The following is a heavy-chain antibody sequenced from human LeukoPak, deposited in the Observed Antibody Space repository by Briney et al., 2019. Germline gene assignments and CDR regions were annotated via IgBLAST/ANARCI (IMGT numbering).Heavy chain of an antibody. V-gene: IGHV1-2*02. D-gene: IGHD2-2*02. J-gene: IGHJ4*02. CDR1: GYIITGYY. Sequence: ASVKVSCKASGYIITGYYMHWVRQAPGQGLEWMGWINPNSGGTNYAQKFQGRVTMTRDTSISTAYMELSRLRSDDTAVYYCARVRVKDIVVVPAAIPVYYFDYWGQGTLVTVSS. CDR2: INPNSGGT. CDR3: ARVRVKDIVVVPAAIPVYYFDY.